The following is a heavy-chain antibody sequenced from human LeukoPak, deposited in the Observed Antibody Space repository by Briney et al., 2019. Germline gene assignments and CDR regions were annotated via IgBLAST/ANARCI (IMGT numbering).Heavy chain of an antibody. Sequence: GGSRRLSCAASGFTFSSYWMSWVRQAPGKGLEWVANIKQDGSEKYYVDSVKGRFTISRDNAKNSLYLQMNSLRAEDTAVYYCAREGFLTMSQINWFDPWGQGTLVTVSS. V-gene: IGHV3-7*01. CDR1: GFTFSSYW. J-gene: IGHJ5*02. CDR2: IKQDGSEK. D-gene: IGHD3-10*02. CDR3: AREGFLTMSQINWFDP.